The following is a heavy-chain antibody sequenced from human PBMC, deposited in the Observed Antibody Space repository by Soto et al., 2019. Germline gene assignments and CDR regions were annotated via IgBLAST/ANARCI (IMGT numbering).Heavy chain of an antibody. CDR3: ARITGRDTYYYYYMDV. D-gene: IGHD1-20*01. J-gene: IGHJ6*03. CDR2: IYYSGST. V-gene: IGHV4-39*01. CDR1: GGSISSSSYS. Sequence: LQLQGSGPGLVKPSETLSLTCTVSGGSISSSSYSWGWIRQPQGKGLEWIGSIYYSGSTYYNPSLKSRVTISVDTSKNQFSLKLSSVTAADTAVYYCARITGRDTYYYYYMDVWGKGTTVTVSS.